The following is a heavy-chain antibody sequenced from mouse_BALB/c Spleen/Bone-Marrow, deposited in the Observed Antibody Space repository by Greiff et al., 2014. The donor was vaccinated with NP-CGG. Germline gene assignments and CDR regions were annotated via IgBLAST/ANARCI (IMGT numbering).Heavy chain of an antibody. CDR3: AREGYDYDWFAY. D-gene: IGHD2-4*01. CDR1: GYAFSSYW. V-gene: IGHV1-80*01. CDR2: IYPGDGDT. J-gene: IGHJ3*01. Sequence: VQLQQSGAELVRPGSSVKISCKASGYAFSSYWMNWVKQRPGQGLEWIGQIYPGDGDTNYNGKFKGKATLTADKSSSTAYMQLSSQTSEDSAVYFCAREGYDYDWFAYWGQGTLVTVSA.